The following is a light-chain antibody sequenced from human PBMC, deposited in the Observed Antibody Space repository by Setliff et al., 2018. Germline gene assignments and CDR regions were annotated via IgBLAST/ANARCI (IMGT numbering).Light chain of an antibody. CDR3: SSYAGSNNVG. Sequence: QSALTQPPSASGSPGQSVTISCTGTSSDVGGYNYVSWYQQHPGKAPKLMIYEVSKRPSGVPDRFSGSKSGNTASLTVSGLQAEDEADYYCSSYAGSNNVGFGGGTK. J-gene: IGLJ2*01. CDR2: EVS. V-gene: IGLV2-8*01. CDR1: SSDVGGYNY.